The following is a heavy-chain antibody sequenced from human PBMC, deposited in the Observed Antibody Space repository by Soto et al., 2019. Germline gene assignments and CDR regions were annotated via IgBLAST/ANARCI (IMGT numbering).Heavy chain of an antibody. Sequence: ESGGGVVQPGRSLRLSCAASGFTFSSYAMHWVRQAPGKGLEWVAVISYDGSNKYYADSVKGRFTISRDNSKNTLYLQMNSLRAEDTAVYYCARDVGYGSGSYYPNYWGQGTLVTVSS. CDR3: ARDVGYGSGSYYPNY. CDR1: GFTFSSYA. CDR2: ISYDGSNK. V-gene: IGHV3-30-3*01. J-gene: IGHJ4*02. D-gene: IGHD3-10*01.